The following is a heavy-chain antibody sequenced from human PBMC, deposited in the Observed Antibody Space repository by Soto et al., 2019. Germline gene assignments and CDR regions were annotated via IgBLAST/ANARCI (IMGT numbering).Heavy chain of an antibody. CDR2: INAGNGNT. V-gene: IGHV1-3*01. Sequence: QVQLVQSGAEVKKPGASVKVSCKASGYTFTSYAMHWVRQAPGQRLEWMGWINAGNGNTKYSQKFQGRVTITRDTSASTAYMELSSLRSEDTSVYYCARGQGIAARSVGVTDYWGHGTLVTVSS. CDR3: ARGQGIAARSVGVTDY. J-gene: IGHJ4*01. CDR1: GYTFTSYA. D-gene: IGHD6-6*01.